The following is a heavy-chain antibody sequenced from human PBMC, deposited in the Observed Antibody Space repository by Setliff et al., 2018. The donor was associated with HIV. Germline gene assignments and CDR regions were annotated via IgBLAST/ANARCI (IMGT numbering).Heavy chain of an antibody. D-gene: IGHD3-10*01. CDR1: VESFSGFY. CDR3: ARGWFGGYYFDY. CDR2: INHSGST. J-gene: IGHJ4*02. Sequence: SETLSLTCAVYVESFSGFYWSWIRQPPGKGLEWIGEINHSGSTNYNPSLKSRVTISVDTSKNQFSLKLSFVTAADTAAYYCARGWFGGYYFDYWGQGTLVTVSS. V-gene: IGHV4-34*01.